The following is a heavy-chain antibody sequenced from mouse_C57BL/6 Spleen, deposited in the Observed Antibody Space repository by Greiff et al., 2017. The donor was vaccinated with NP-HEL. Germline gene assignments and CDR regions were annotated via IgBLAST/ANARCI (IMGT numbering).Heavy chain of an antibody. CDR1: GYTFTSYW. Sequence: VQLQQPGAELVRPGSSVKLSCKASGYTFTSYWMHWVKQRPIQGLEWIGNIDPSDSDTHYNQKFKDKATLTVDKSSSTAYMQLSSLTSEDSAVYYCARDDYDAMDYWGQGTTVTVSS. J-gene: IGHJ4*01. CDR3: ARDDYDAMDY. V-gene: IGHV1-52*01. CDR2: IDPSDSDT.